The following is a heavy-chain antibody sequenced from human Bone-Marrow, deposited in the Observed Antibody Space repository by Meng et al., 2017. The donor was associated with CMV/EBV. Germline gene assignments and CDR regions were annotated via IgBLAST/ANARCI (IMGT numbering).Heavy chain of an antibody. D-gene: IGHD3-10*01. CDR1: GGSFSGYY. CDR2: INHSGST. Sequence: SETLSLTCAVYGGSFSGYYWSWIRQPPGKGLEWIGEINHSGSTNYNPSLKSRVTISVDTSKNQFSLKLSSVTAADTAVYYCARGRNYPYWGQGTLVTGSS. CDR3: ARGRNYPY. J-gene: IGHJ4*02. V-gene: IGHV4-34*01.